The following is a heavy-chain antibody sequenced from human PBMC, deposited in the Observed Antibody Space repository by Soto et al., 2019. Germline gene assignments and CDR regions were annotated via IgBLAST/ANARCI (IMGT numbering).Heavy chain of an antibody. D-gene: IGHD3-10*01. Sequence: ASVKVSCKASGYLFTENDINWVRQATGQGPEWMGWMNPKSGNTGYAQKFQGRVSMTRDNSKTTAYMELSSLGSEDTAVYYCVRAPLDYYSVDYFDTWGHGTQVTVSS. CDR3: VRAPLDYYSVDYFDT. CDR1: GYLFTEND. V-gene: IGHV1-8*01. J-gene: IGHJ4*01. CDR2: MNPKSGNT.